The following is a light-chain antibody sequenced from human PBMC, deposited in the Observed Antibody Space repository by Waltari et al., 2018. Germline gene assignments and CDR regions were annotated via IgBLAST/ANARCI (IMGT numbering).Light chain of an antibody. CDR3: QQYRSYPFT. CDR2: KAS. Sequence: DIQMTQSPSTLSASVGDRVTITCRASERLNGLLAWHQQKPGKAPKLLIYKASNVESGVPSRFSGSGSGKEFTLTIGSLQPDEFATYYCQQYRSYPFTFGQGTKLEIK. V-gene: IGKV1-5*03. J-gene: IGKJ2*01. CDR1: ERLNGL.